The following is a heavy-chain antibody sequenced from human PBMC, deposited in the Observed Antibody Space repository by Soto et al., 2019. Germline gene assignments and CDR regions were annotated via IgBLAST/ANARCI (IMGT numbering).Heavy chain of an antibody. Sequence: GSRRLSCAASGFTFSSYGMHWVRQAPGKGLEWVAVIWYDGSNKYYADSVKGRFTISRDNSKNTLYLQMNSLRAEDTAVYYCARSVGFGVVFVYYYGMDVWGQGTTVTV. J-gene: IGHJ6*02. V-gene: IGHV3-33*01. CDR1: GFTFSSYG. CDR3: ARSVGFGVVFVYYYGMDV. D-gene: IGHD3-3*01. CDR2: IWYDGSNK.